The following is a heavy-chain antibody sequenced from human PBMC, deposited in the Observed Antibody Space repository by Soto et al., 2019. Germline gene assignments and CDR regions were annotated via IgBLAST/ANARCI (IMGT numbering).Heavy chain of an antibody. Sequence: GGAPRVPCAASGVTFSSYSIDLVRQAPGKGLEWVSSISSSSSYIYYADSVKGRFTISRDNAKNSLYLQMNSLRAEDTAVYYCASEWFGEFNWGLGTLVTVSS. J-gene: IGHJ4*02. V-gene: IGHV3-21*01. CDR2: ISSSSSYI. D-gene: IGHD3-10*01. CDR1: GVTFSSYS. CDR3: ASEWFGEFN.